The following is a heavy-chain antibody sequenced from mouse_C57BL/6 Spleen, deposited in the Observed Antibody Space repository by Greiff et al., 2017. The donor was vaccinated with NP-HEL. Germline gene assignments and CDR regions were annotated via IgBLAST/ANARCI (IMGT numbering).Heavy chain of an antibody. CDR1: GYAFSSSW. D-gene: IGHD2-13*01. CDR2: IYPGDGDT. J-gene: IGHJ4*01. Sequence: VKLQQSGPELVKPGASVKISCKASGYAFSSSWMNWVKQRPGKGLEWIGRIYPGDGDTNYNGKFKGKATLTADKSSSTAYMQLSSLTSEDSAVYFCALTVMDCWGQGTTVTVSS. V-gene: IGHV1-82*01. CDR3: ALTVMDC.